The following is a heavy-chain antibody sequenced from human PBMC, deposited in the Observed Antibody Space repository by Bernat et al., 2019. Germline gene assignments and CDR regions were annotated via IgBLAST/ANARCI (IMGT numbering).Heavy chain of an antibody. CDR3: AKGQPLYDFWSGYYFDAFDI. D-gene: IGHD3-3*01. CDR2: ISGSGGST. CDR1: GFTFSSYA. Sequence: EVQLLESGGGLVQPGGSLRLSCAASGFTFSSYAMSWVRQAPGKGLEWVSAISGSGGSTYYADSVKGRFTISRDNSKNTLYLQMNSLRAEDTAVYYCAKGQPLYDFWSGYYFDAFDIWGQGTMVTVSS. V-gene: IGHV3-23*01. J-gene: IGHJ3*02.